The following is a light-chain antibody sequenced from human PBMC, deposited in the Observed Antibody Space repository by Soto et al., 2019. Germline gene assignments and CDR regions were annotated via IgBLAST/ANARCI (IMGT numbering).Light chain of an antibody. V-gene: IGKV3-15*01. CDR2: GAS. J-gene: IGKJ1*01. CDR3: QQHNTRWT. Sequence: EIVMTQSPATLSVSPGERATLSCRARQSVGSNLAWYQQKPGQAPRLLIYGASTRAAGIPARFSGSGSGTEFTLIISSLQSEDSAVYFCQQHNTRWTFGPGTKVEIK. CDR1: QSVGSN.